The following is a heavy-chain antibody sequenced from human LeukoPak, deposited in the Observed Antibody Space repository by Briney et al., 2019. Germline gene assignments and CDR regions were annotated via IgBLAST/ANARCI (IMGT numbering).Heavy chain of an antibody. Sequence: PSQTLSLTCTVSGGSISSGGYYWSWIRQHPGKGLEWIGYIYYSGSTYYNPSLKSRVTISVDTSKNQFSLKLSSVTAADTAVYYCARRMITFGGVTGEYYYYGMDVWGQGTTVTVSS. CDR3: ARRMITFGGVTGEYYYYGMDV. D-gene: IGHD3-16*01. CDR2: IYYSGST. V-gene: IGHV4-31*03. J-gene: IGHJ6*02. CDR1: GGSISSGGYY.